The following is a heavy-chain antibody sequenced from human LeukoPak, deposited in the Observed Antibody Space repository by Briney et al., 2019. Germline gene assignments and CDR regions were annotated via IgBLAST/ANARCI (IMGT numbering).Heavy chain of an antibody. V-gene: IGHV5-51*01. CDR1: GYSFSSYW. Sequence: GESLKISCKCSGYSFSSYWVRWVRQMHGKGLEWMGIIYPGDSDTRYSPSFQGQVTISADKSISTAYLQWSSLKASHTAMYYCARQRGLVGFDPWGQGTLVTVSS. CDR2: IYPGDSDT. CDR3: ARQRGLVGFDP. J-gene: IGHJ5*02. D-gene: IGHD2-15*01.